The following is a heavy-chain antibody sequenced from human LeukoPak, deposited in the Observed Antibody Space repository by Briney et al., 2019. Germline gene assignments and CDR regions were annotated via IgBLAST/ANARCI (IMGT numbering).Heavy chain of an antibody. J-gene: IGHJ4*02. CDR1: GFTFSSHA. D-gene: IGHD6-13*01. V-gene: IGHV3-30-3*01. CDR3: ARDLGSSWSLDF. CDR2: ISFDGSAK. Sequence: GGSLRLSCAASGFTFSSHAIRWVRQAPGKGLEWMAVISFDGSAKYYADSVKGRFTISRDNSKNILDLQMNSLRPEDTAVYYCARDLGSSWSLDFWGQGTLVTVSS.